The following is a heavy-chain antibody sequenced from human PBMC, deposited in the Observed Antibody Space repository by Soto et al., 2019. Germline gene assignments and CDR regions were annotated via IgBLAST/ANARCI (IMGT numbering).Heavy chain of an antibody. V-gene: IGHV3-23*01. J-gene: IGHJ4*02. CDR1: GFPFSTYG. CDR3: ATGGRETSWSEGY. D-gene: IGHD2-2*01. Sequence: EVQLLQSGGGLVQPGGSLRLSCSASGFPFSTYGMSWVRQAPGKGLEWVSSISNGGTITYYADSVKGRLTISRDNSKNTGYLQMDSLGADDTAVYYCATGGRETSWSEGYWGQGTLVIVSS. CDR2: ISNGGTIT.